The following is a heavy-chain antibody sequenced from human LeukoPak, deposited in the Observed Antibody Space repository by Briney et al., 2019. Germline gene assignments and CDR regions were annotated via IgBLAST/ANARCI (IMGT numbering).Heavy chain of an antibody. CDR3: ARDVGGIAARPPNWFDP. Sequence: SVKVSCKASGGTFSSYAISWVRQAPGQGLEWMGRIVPIFGTANYAQKFQGRVTITTDESTSTAYMELSSLRSEDTAVYYCARDVGGIAARPPNWFDPWGQGTLVTVSS. V-gene: IGHV1-69*05. J-gene: IGHJ5*02. CDR1: GGTFSSYA. D-gene: IGHD6-6*01. CDR2: IVPIFGTA.